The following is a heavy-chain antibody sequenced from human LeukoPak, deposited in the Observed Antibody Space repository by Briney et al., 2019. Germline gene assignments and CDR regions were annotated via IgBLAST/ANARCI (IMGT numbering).Heavy chain of an antibody. D-gene: IGHD2-15*01. Sequence: GGSLRLSCAASGFTFSSYSMNWVRQAPGKGLEWVSSISSSSSYTKYADSVKGRFTISRDNSKNTLYLQMNSLRAEDTAVYYCGKDLGGGSQMIMDVWGKGTTVTVSS. J-gene: IGHJ6*03. CDR1: GFTFSSYS. CDR2: ISSSSSYT. CDR3: GKDLGGGSQMIMDV. V-gene: IGHV3-21*01.